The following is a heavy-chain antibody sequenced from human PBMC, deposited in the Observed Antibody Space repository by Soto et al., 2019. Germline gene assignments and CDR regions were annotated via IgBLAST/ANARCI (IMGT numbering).Heavy chain of an antibody. CDR1: GYTFTYDL. V-gene: IGHV1-46*01. CDR2: INPNDDYT. CDR3: ARARYYAMDV. J-gene: IGHJ6*02. Sequence: QAQLVQSGAEVKEPGASVKVSCKASGYTFTYDLMHWVRQAPGQGLEWVGIINPNDDYTAYAQKFPGRVTMTRDTSTSTVYMELGGLRFDDTATYYCARARYYAMDVWGQGTTVTVFS.